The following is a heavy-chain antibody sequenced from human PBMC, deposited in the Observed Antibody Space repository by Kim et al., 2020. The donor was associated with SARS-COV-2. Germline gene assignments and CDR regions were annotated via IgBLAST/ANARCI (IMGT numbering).Heavy chain of an antibody. Sequence: AASVKARYTISGDTSKSTLYLQMNSLGAEDTAVYYCARGGSGSYRSYFDYWGQGTLVTVSS. D-gene: IGHD3-10*01. J-gene: IGHJ4*02. V-gene: IGHV3-30*01. CDR3: ARGGSGSYRSYFDY.